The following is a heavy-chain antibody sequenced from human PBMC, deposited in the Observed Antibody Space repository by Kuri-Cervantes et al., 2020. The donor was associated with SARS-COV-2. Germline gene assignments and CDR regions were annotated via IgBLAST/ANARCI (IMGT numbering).Heavy chain of an antibody. Sequence: GESLKISCAASGFTVSSNYMSWVRQAPGKGLEWVSVIYSGGSTYYADSVKGRFTISRDNSKNTLYLQMNSLRAEDTAVYYCAKDQRVVPAAIWYFQHWGQGTLVTVSS. V-gene: IGHV3-53*01. CDR3: AKDQRVVPAAIWYFQH. CDR2: IYSGGST. J-gene: IGHJ1*01. CDR1: GFTVSSNY. D-gene: IGHD2-2*02.